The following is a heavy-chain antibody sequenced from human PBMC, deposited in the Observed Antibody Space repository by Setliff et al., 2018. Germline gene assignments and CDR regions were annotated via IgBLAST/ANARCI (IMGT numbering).Heavy chain of an antibody. Sequence: RLSCAASGFGVSSNYMSWVRQAPGKGLEWVSVIFSGGNTYNADSVKGRFTSSRDNSKNTVYLQMNSLRAEDTAVYYCARESYYYDSSGYSMGAFDIWGQGTTVTVSS. D-gene: IGHD3-22*01. J-gene: IGHJ3*02. CDR1: GFGVSSNY. V-gene: IGHV3-53*01. CDR2: IFSGGNT. CDR3: ARESYYYDSSGYSMGAFDI.